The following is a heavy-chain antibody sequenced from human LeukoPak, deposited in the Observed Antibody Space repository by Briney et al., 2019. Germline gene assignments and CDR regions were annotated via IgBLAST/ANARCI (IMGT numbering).Heavy chain of an antibody. J-gene: IGHJ4*02. CDR1: GFTFSSYW. V-gene: IGHV3-7*03. Sequence: GGSPRLSCAASGFTFSSYWMSWVRQAPGKGLEWVANIKQDGSEKYYVDSVKGRFTISRDNAKNSLYLQMNSLRAEDTAVYYCARDYDILTGGPKDYWGQGTLVTVSS. CDR3: ARDYDILTGGPKDY. D-gene: IGHD3-9*01. CDR2: IKQDGSEK.